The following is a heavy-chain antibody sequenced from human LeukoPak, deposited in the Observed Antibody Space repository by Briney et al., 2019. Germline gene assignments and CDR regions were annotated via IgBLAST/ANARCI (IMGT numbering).Heavy chain of an antibody. D-gene: IGHD5-18*01. CDR2: INGDGSSI. CDR1: GLTFRNYW. CDR3: ARGTERLPRSAFDI. J-gene: IGHJ3*02. Sequence: GESLRLSCAASGLTFRNYWMHWVRQAPGKGLEWVSRINGDGSSITSVDSVKGRFTISRVNAKNTLHLQMNSLRVEDTAVYYCARGTERLPRSAFDIWGQGTLVTVSS. V-gene: IGHV3-74*01.